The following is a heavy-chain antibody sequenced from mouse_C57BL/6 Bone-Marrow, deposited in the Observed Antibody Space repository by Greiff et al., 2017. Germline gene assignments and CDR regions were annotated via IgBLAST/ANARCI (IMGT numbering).Heavy chain of an antibody. CDR2: IDPANGTT. CDR1: GFNIKNTY. V-gene: IGHV14-3*01. J-gene: IGHJ2*01. Sequence: VQLKESVAELVRPGASVKLSCTASGFNIKNTYMHWVKQRPEQGLEWIGRIDPANGTTKYAPTFQCKTTITADTASNTSYLQLSSLTSEDTAIYYCVLTGFDYWGQGTTLTVSS. CDR3: VLTGFDY. D-gene: IGHD4-1*01.